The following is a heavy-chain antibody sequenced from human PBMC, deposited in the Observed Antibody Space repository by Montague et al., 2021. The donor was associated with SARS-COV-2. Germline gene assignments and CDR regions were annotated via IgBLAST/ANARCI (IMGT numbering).Heavy chain of an antibody. CDR1: GDSISHSSYY. V-gene: IGHV4-39*07. Sequence: SETLSLTCTVSGDSISHSSYYWGWIRQPPGKGLEWIGSIYYSGSTYYNPSLKSRVTISVDTSKNQVSLKLNSVTAADTAVYYCAGVRQWLVPFDYWGQGTLVTVSS. CDR2: IYYSGST. CDR3: AGVRQWLVPFDY. D-gene: IGHD6-19*01. J-gene: IGHJ4*02.